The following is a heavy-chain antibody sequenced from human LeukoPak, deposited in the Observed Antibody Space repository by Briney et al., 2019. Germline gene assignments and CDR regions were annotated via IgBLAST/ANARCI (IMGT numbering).Heavy chain of an antibody. Sequence: PSETLSLTCTVSGGSISSSSYCWGWIRQPPGKGLEWIGSIYYSGSTYYNPSLKSRVTISVDTSKNQFSLKLSSVTAADTAVYYCARDGTRFGSGSLGFDYWGQGTLVTVSS. CDR1: GGSISSSSYC. CDR2: IYYSGST. CDR3: ARDGTRFGSGSLGFDY. D-gene: IGHD3-10*01. V-gene: IGHV4-39*07. J-gene: IGHJ4*02.